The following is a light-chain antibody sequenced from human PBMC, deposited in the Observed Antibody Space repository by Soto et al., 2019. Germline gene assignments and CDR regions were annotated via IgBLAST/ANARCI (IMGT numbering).Light chain of an antibody. Sequence: QSALTQPPSVSGSPGQSVAISCTGTSSDVGSNNRVSWYQQPPGTAPKLIIYDVSNRPSGVPDRFSGSKSGNTASLTISGVQAEDEADYYCSSYTTRSTYVFGTGTKLTVL. CDR2: DVS. CDR1: SSDVGSNNR. V-gene: IGLV2-18*02. CDR3: SSYTTRSTYV. J-gene: IGLJ1*01.